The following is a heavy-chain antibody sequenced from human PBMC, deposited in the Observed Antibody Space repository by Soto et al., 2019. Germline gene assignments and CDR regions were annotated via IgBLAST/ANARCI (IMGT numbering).Heavy chain of an antibody. CDR1: GGSFSGYY. D-gene: IGHD3-10*01. CDR2: INHSGST. CDR3: ARGQVTMVQGVIITFDY. V-gene: IGHV4-34*01. Sequence: QVQLQQWGAGLLKPSETLSLTCAVYGGSFSGYYWSWIRQPPGKGLEWIGEINHSGSTNYNPSLKSRVTISVDTSKNQFSLKLSSVTAADTAVYYCARGQVTMVQGVIITFDYWGQGTLVTVSS. J-gene: IGHJ4*02.